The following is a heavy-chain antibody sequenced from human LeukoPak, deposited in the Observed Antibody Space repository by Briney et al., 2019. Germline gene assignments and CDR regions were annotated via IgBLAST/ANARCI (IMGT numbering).Heavy chain of an antibody. D-gene: IGHD6-13*01. CDR1: GFTFDDYG. CDR3: AKESRSSHYGMDV. V-gene: IGHV3-23*01. Sequence: GGSLRLSCAASGFTFDDYGMSWVRQAPGKGLEWVSAISGSGGSTYYADSVKGRFTISRDNSKNTLYLQMNSLRAEDTAVYYCAKESRSSHYGMDVWGQGTTVTVSS. J-gene: IGHJ6*02. CDR2: ISGSGGST.